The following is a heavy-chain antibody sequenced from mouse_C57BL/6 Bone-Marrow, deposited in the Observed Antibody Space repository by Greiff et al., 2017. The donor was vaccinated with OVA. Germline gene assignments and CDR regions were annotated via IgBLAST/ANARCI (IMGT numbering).Heavy chain of an antibody. Sequence: QVQLKESGAELVKPGASVKLSCKASGYTFTSYWMHWVKQRPGQGLEWIGNINPSNGGTNYNEKFKSKATLTVDKSSSTAYMQLSSLTSEDSAVYYCARGNYYGSAWFAYWGQGTLVTVSA. D-gene: IGHD1-1*01. V-gene: IGHV1-53*01. CDR2: INPSNGGT. J-gene: IGHJ3*01. CDR3: ARGNYYGSAWFAY. CDR1: GYTFTSYW.